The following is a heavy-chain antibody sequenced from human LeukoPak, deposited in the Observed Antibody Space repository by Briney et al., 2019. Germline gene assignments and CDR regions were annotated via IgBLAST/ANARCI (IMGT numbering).Heavy chain of an antibody. Sequence: GGSLRLSCAASGFTFSSYEMNWVRQAPGKGLEWVSYISSSGSTIYYADSVKGRFTISRDNAKNPLYLQMNSLRAEDTAVYYCARGGEVTGSRGIDYWGQGTLVTVSS. J-gene: IGHJ4*02. CDR3: ARGGEVTGSRGIDY. D-gene: IGHD3-9*01. CDR2: ISSSGSTI. CDR1: GFTFSSYE. V-gene: IGHV3-48*03.